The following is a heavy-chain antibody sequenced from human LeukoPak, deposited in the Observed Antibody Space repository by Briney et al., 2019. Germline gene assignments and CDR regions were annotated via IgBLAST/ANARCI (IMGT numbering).Heavy chain of an antibody. CDR2: NIPIFGTA. V-gene: IGHV1-69*05. J-gene: IGHJ5*02. CDR3: ARQFTIFGVVIYFDP. Sequence: GASVKVSCKASGGTFSSYAISWVRQAPGQGLEWMGGNIPIFGTANYAQKFQGRVTITTDESTSTAYMELSSLRSEDTAVYYCARQFTIFGVVIYFDPWGQGTLVTVSS. CDR1: GGTFSSYA. D-gene: IGHD3-3*01.